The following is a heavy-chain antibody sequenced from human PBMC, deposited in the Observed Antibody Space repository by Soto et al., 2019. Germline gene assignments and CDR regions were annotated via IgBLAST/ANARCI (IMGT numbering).Heavy chain of an antibody. D-gene: IGHD2-8*01. CDR2: ISGSGGST. V-gene: IGHV3-23*01. CDR1: GFTFSSYA. J-gene: IGHJ5*02. CDR3: AKELKRYCTNGVCYMDP. Sequence: GGSLRLSCAASGFTFSSYAMSWVRQAPGKGLEWVSAISGSGGSTYYADSVKGRFTISRDNSKNTLYPQMNSLRAEDTAVYYCAKELKRYCTNGVCYMDPWGQGTLVTVSS.